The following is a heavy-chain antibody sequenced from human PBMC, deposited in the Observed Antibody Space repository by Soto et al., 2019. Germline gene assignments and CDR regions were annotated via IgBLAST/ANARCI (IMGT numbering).Heavy chain of an antibody. CDR3: ARGGFGYYDFWSGYYTPRSYYYYGMDV. CDR2: INPNSGGT. J-gene: IGHJ6*02. D-gene: IGHD3-3*01. Sequence: ASVKVSCKASGYTFTGYYMHWVRQAPGQGLEWMGWINPNSGGTNYAQKFQGRVTMTRDTSISTAYMELSRLRSDDTAVYYCARGGFGYYDFWSGYYTPRSYYYYGMDVWGQGTTVTVSS. V-gene: IGHV1-2*02. CDR1: GYTFTGYY.